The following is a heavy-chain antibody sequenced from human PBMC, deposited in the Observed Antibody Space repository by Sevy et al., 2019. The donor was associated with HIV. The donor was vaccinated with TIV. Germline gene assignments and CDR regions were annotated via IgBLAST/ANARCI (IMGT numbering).Heavy chain of an antibody. CDR3: ARSGDDSSGFYYWWFDP. D-gene: IGHD3-22*01. J-gene: IGHJ5*02. V-gene: IGHV3-20*04. CDR1: GFTFDDYG. Sequence: GGSLRLSCAASGFTFDDYGMSWVRQAPGKGLEWVSGINWNGGSISYADSVRGRFTISRVNAKNSLYLQMNSLRAEDTAFYYCARSGDDSSGFYYWWFDPWGQGTLVTVSS. CDR2: INWNGGSI.